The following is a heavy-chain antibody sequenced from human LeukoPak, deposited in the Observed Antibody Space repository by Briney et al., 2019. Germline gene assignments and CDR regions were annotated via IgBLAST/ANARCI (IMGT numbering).Heavy chain of an antibody. CDR3: ARGRASSSSWYSTYYYYFYMDV. CDR1: DDSISIYY. D-gene: IGHD6-13*01. Sequence: SETLSLICSVSDDSISIYYWSWIRQPPGKGLEWIGYIDHTGSTNYNPSLNSRVTISRDTSKNHFSLELSSVTAVDTAVYFCARGRASSSSWYSTYYYYFYMDVWGKGTTVTVSS. V-gene: IGHV4-59*01. CDR2: IDHTGST. J-gene: IGHJ6*03.